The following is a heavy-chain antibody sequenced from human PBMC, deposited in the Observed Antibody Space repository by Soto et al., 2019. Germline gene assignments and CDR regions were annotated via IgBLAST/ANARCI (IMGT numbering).Heavy chain of an antibody. CDR3: ARGNNNDDAFDI. Sequence: PSETLSLTCTVSGGSISSDSYYWGWIRQSPEKGLEWIASISYSGSTYYNPTLKSRLIISVDTSKSQFSLRLSSVTAADTALYYCARGNNNDDAFDIWGHGTMVTVSS. CDR2: ISYSGST. CDR1: GGSISSDSYY. V-gene: IGHV4-39*01. D-gene: IGHD1-1*01. J-gene: IGHJ3*02.